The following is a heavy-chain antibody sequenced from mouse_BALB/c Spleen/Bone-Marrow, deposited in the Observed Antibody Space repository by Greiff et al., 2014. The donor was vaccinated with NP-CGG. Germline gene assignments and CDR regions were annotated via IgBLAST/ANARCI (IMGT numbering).Heavy chain of an antibody. V-gene: IGHV1-9*01. CDR2: ILPGTGST. Sequence: QVQLQQSGAELMKPGASVKISCKATGYTFSHYWIEWVKQRPGHGLEWIGEILPGTGSTKYNEKFKGKATITADTSSSTAYMQLSSLTSEDSAVYYCTRSLRRYFDYWGQSTTLTVSS. J-gene: IGHJ2*01. CDR3: TRSLRRYFDY. D-gene: IGHD1-2*01. CDR1: GYTFSHYW.